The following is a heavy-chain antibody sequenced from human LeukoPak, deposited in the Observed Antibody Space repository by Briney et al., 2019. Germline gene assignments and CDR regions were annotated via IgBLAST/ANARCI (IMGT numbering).Heavy chain of an antibody. V-gene: IGHV1-8*01. CDR1: GYTFTSYG. D-gene: IGHD3-16*02. CDR3: ARAYYDYVWGSYRQYYFDY. J-gene: IGHJ4*02. CDR2: MNPNSGNT. Sequence: ASVKVSCKASGYTFTSYGINWVRQATGQGLEWMGWMNPNSGNTGYAQKFQGRVTMTRNTSISTAYMELSSLRSEDTAVYYCARAYYDYVWGSYRQYYFDYWGQGTLITVSS.